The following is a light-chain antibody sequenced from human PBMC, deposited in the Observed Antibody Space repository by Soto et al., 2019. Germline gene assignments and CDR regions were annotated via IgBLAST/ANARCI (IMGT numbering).Light chain of an antibody. CDR2: GAS. V-gene: IGKV3-20*01. J-gene: IGKJ4*01. Sequence: ESVLTHAPGTLSLSPGERATLSCRASQSVSSSYLAWYQQKPGQAPRLLIYGASSRATGIPDRFSGSGSGTDFTLTISRLEPEDFAVYYCQQYGSSLALTFGGGTKVDIK. CDR3: QQYGSSLALT. CDR1: QSVSSSY.